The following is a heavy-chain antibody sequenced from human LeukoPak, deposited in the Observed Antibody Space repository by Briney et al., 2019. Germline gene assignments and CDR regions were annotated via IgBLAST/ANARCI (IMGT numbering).Heavy chain of an antibody. CDR2: INPGDSDT. CDR3: ARINTNWFDP. V-gene: IGHV5-51*01. CDR1: GYSSTNYW. Sequence: GESLKISCKGSGYSSTNYWIGWVRQMPGKGLEWMGTINPGDSDTRYSPSFQGQVTISADKSISTAYLQWSSLKASDTAMYYCARINTNWFDPWGQGTLVTVSS. J-gene: IGHJ5*02.